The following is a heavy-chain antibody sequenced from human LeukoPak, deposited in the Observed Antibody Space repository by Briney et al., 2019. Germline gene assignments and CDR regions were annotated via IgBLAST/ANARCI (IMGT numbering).Heavy chain of an antibody. D-gene: IGHD6-6*01. CDR2: IYPGDSDT. Sequence: KNGESLRISCKGSGYSINTYWIGWVLQVPGKGLEWMVLIYPGDSDTRYSPSLQGQVTTSADKSISTAYLQWSSLKASDTAMYYCARGLSSSDVYWGQGTLVTVSS. CDR3: ARGLSSSDVY. V-gene: IGHV5-51*01. CDR1: GYSINTYW. J-gene: IGHJ4*02.